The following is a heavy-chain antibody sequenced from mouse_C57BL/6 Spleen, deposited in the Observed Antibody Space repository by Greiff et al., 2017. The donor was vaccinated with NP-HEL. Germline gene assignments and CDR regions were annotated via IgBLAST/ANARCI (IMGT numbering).Heavy chain of an antibody. D-gene: IGHD1-1*01. CDR2: IHPSDSDT. CDR3: AISTLDYGSSYPWFAY. V-gene: IGHV1-74*01. J-gene: IGHJ3*01. Sequence: QVQLQQPGAELVKPGASVKVPCKASGYTFTSYWMHWVKQRPGQGLEWIGRIHPSDSDTNYNQKFKGKATLTVDKSSSTAYMQLSSLTSEDSAVYYCAISTLDYGSSYPWFAYWGQGTLVTVSA. CDR1: GYTFTSYW.